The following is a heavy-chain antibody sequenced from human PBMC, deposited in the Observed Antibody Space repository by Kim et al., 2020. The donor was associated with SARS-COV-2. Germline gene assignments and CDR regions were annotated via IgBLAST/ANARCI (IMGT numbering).Heavy chain of an antibody. CDR2: INHSGST. CDR3: ARSLHRYSYGLDWWY. Sequence: SETLSLTCAVYGGSFSGYYWSWIRQPPGKGLEWIGEINHSGSTNYNPSLKSRVTISVDTSKNQFSLKLSSVTAADTAVYYCARSLHRYSYGLDWWYLGQG. D-gene: IGHD5-18*01. V-gene: IGHV4-34*01. CDR1: GGSFSGYY. J-gene: IGHJ4*02.